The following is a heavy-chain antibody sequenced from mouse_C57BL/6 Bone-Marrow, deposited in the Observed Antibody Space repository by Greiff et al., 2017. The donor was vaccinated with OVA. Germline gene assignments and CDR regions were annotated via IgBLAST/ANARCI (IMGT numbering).Heavy chain of an antibody. CDR1: GYTFTSYW. J-gene: IGHJ2*01. V-gene: IGHV1-69*01. Sequence: QVQLKQPGAELVMPGASVKLSCKASGYTFTSYWMHWVKQRPGQGLEWIGEIDPSDSYTNYNQKFKGKSTLTVDKSSSTAYMQLSSLTSEDSAVYYCARGWGGYYFDYWGQGTTLTVSS. CDR3: ARGWGGYYFDY. D-gene: IGHD3-3*01. CDR2: IDPSDSYT.